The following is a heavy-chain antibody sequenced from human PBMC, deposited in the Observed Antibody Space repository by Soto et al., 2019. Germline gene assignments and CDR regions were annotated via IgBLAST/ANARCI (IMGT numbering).Heavy chain of an antibody. CDR2: IGPESGAT. D-gene: IGHD1-26*01. CDR3: GRGRSGQIVVFY. Sequence: ASVKVCGKASGYTFTGHYIHWVRQAPEQGPEWMGEIGPESGATRYAEKFQGRVTMTLDTSITTVYMELKNLSPDDTAVYYCGRGRSGQIVVFYWGQGTPVTVSS. CDR1: GYTFTGHY. V-gene: IGHV1-2*02. J-gene: IGHJ4*02.